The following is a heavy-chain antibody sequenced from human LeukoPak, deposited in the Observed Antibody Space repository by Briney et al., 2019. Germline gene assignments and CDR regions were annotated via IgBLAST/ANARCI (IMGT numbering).Heavy chain of an antibody. J-gene: IGHJ3*02. CDR3: ASRYGDDVRGAFDI. CDR2: INAGNGDT. CDR1: GYTFINYV. Sequence: ASVKVSCKASGYTFINYVIHWVRQAPGQRLEWMGWINAGNGDTRYSQKFQGRVTITRDTSASTAYMELSSLRSEDTAVYYCASRYGDDVRGAFDIWGQGTMVIVSS. V-gene: IGHV1-3*01. D-gene: IGHD4-17*01.